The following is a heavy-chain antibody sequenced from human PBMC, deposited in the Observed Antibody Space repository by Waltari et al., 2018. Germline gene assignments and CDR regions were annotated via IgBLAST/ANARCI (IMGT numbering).Heavy chain of an antibody. V-gene: IGHV4-39*07. J-gene: IGHJ5*02. CDR3: ARDRVLTVTTQGPGWFDP. D-gene: IGHD4-4*01. CDR2: IYYSGST. Sequence: QLQLQESGPGLVKPSETLSLTCTVSGGSISSTSYYWGWIRQPPGKGLEWIGSIYYSGSTDYNPSLKSRVTISVDTSKNQFSLKLSSVTAADTAVYYCARDRVLTVTTQGPGWFDPWGQGTLVTVSS. CDR1: GGSISSTSYY.